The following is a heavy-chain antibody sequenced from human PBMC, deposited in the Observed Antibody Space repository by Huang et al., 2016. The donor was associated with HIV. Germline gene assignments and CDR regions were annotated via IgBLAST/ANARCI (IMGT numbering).Heavy chain of an antibody. V-gene: IGHV4-39*01. Sequence: QLLLQESGPGLVKPSEALALTCAVSGGSIRSSDYHWGWIRQPPGKGLGWIGSIYYQGSTQYSPSLKSRVTIAVDTSKNLLFLNLTSMTAADTAVYYCARHREGPVAYYSGWGSHLNYMDVWGRGRTVVVSS. D-gene: IGHD3-10*01. CDR2: IYYQGST. CDR1: GGSIRSSDYH. CDR3: ARHREGPVAYYSGWGSHLNYMDV. J-gene: IGHJ6*03.